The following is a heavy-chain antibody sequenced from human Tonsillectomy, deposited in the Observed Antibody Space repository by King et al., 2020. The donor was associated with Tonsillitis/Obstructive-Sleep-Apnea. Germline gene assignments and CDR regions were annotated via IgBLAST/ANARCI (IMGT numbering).Heavy chain of an antibody. D-gene: IGHD2-8*02. CDR1: GGPFSCYY. CDR2: SNPSGSH. CDR3: ARGSDCTGGVCYTSSWFDP. Sequence: HVQLQHWGAGLLKPSETLSLTCAVYGGPFSCYYWSRIRQPPLMGLEWIGESNPSGSHNYNPSLKSGFRISVETSVNQLSRKLSSVTAADTAVYYCARGSDCTGGVCYTSSWFDPWGQGTQVTVSS. J-gene: IGHJ5*02. V-gene: IGHV4-34*01.